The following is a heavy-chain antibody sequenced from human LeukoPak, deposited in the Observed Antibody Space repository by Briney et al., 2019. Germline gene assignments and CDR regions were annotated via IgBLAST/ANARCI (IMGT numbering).Heavy chain of an antibody. V-gene: IGHV5-51*01. CDR3: ASRGGGSFDY. CDR1: GYIFTSYW. CDR2: IYPGDSDT. D-gene: IGHD1-26*01. J-gene: IGHJ4*02. Sequence: GESLQISCKGSGYIFTSYWIGGGRQLPGEGLEWMAIIYPGDSDTRYSPSFQRQLTISADKSISTAYLQWSSLKASDTAMYYCASRGGGSFDYWGQGTLVTVSS.